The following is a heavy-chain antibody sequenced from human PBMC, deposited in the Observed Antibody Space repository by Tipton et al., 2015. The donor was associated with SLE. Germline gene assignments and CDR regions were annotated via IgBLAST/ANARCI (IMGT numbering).Heavy chain of an antibody. CDR2: MNPKSGNT. J-gene: IGHJ4*02. CDR1: GYAFSSYD. Sequence: QLVQSGAEVQKPGASVKVSCKASGYAFSSYDINWVRQASGQGLEWMGWMNPKSGNTGFAQKFQGRVTMTRNNAITTAYMELSSLRSEDTAIYYCTRRCGKGFAYWGQGTLITVSS. D-gene: IGHD4-23*01. CDR3: TRRCGKGFAY. V-gene: IGHV1-8*01.